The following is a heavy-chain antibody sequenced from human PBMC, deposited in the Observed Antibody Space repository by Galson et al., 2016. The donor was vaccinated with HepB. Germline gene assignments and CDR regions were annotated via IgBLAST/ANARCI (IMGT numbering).Heavy chain of an antibody. J-gene: IGHJ6*02. V-gene: IGHV5-51*01. CDR2: ICPHDSDT. CDR1: GYTFVAYW. Sequence: QSGAEVKKPGESLKISCRGSGYTFVAYWIGWVRQMPGKGLEWMGIICPHDSDTRYSPSFQGHVTISADKSVNTAYLQWSSLEASDTAVYFCMRGLEMASIRHGVDVWGQGTTVIVSS. CDR3: MRGLEMASIRHGVDV. D-gene: IGHD5-24*01.